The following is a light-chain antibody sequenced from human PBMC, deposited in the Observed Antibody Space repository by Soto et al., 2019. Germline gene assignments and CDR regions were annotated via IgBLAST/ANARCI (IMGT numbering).Light chain of an antibody. Sequence: EIVLTQSPGTLSLSPGEGATLSCRASQSVSSGYLAWYQQKPGQTPRLLIYSASSRATGIPDRFSGSGSGTDFTLTISRLEPEVFAVYYCQQYGNSPYTFGQGTKVEIK. J-gene: IGKJ2*01. CDR2: SAS. CDR1: QSVSSGY. V-gene: IGKV3-20*01. CDR3: QQYGNSPYT.